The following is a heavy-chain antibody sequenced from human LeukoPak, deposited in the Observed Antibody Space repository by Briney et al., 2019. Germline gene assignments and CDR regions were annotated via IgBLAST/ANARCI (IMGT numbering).Heavy chain of an antibody. J-gene: IGHJ3*02. V-gene: IGHV3-23*01. CDR3: AKERSSAAFDI. D-gene: IGHD6-6*01. Sequence: PGGSLRLSCAASGFTFSTYAMSWVRQAPGKGLEWVSAIGGSGRSTYYADSVKGRCTISRDNSKNTLYLHMNGLTGEDTALYYCAKERSSAAFDIWGQGTMVSVSS. CDR2: IGGSGRST. CDR1: GFTFSTYA.